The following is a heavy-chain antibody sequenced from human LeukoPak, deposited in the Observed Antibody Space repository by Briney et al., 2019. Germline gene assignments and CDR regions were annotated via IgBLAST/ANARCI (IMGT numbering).Heavy chain of an antibody. D-gene: IGHD5-18*01. Sequence: SETLSLTCAVYGGSFSGYYWSWIRQPPGKGLEWIGEINHSGSTNYNPSLKSRVTISVDTSKNQFSLKLSSVTAADTAVYYCARGTSYGYYYYYGMDVWGQGTTVTVS. J-gene: IGHJ6*02. CDR2: INHSGST. CDR1: GGSFSGYY. V-gene: IGHV4-34*01. CDR3: ARGTSYGYYYYYGMDV.